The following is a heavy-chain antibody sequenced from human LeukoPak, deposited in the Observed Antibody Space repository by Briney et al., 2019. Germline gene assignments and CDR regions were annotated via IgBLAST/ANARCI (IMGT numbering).Heavy chain of an antibody. Sequence: ASVKVSCKASGYTFTGYYMHWVRQAPGQGPEWMGWINPNSGGTNYAQKFQGRVTMTRDTSISTAYMELSRLRSDDTAVYYCARVKPSGPKNAFDIWGQGTMVTVSS. D-gene: IGHD2-21*01. V-gene: IGHV1-2*02. J-gene: IGHJ3*02. CDR2: INPNSGGT. CDR1: GYTFTGYY. CDR3: ARVKPSGPKNAFDI.